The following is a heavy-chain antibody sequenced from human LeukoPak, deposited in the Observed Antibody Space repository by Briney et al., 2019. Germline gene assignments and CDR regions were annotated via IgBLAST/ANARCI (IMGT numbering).Heavy chain of an antibody. Sequence: ASVKVSCKASGYTFTGYYMHWVRQAPGQGLEWMGWINPNSGGTNYAQKFQGRVTITRDTSISTAYMELSRLRSDDTAVYYCAAYDFWSGNFDYWGQGTLVTVSS. J-gene: IGHJ4*02. D-gene: IGHD3-3*01. CDR2: INPNSGGT. CDR1: GYTFTGYY. V-gene: IGHV1-2*02. CDR3: AAYDFWSGNFDY.